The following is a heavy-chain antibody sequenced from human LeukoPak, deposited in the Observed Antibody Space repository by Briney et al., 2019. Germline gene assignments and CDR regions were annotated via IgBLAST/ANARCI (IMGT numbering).Heavy chain of an antibody. Sequence: ASVKVSCKASGYTFYDYYMHGVRQAPGQGPEWMGGINPNSGCKNYAQKFQGRVTMTRDTSISTAYMELSRLRSDDMAVYYCAVYYYGSGSYPYFDYWGQGTLVTVSS. CDR3: AVYYYGSGSYPYFDY. D-gene: IGHD3-10*01. J-gene: IGHJ4*02. V-gene: IGHV1-2*02. CDR2: INPNSGCK. CDR1: GYTFYDYY.